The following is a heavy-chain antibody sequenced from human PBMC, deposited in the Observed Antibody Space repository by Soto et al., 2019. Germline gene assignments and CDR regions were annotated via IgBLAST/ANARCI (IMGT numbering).Heavy chain of an antibody. Sequence: QVQLQESGPGLVKPSQTLSLSCTVSGDSISRGGYYWNWIRQHPRKGLEWIGYIYHSGSTNYNPSLKSRATTSLDTSKNQLSLEWTNVTAADTAVYYCVREGAGAYAPGWSGPWGQGSLVTVSS. CDR3: VREGAGAYAPGWSGP. CDR2: IYHSGST. V-gene: IGHV4-31*03. D-gene: IGHD2-2*01. J-gene: IGHJ5*02. CDR1: GDSISRGGYY.